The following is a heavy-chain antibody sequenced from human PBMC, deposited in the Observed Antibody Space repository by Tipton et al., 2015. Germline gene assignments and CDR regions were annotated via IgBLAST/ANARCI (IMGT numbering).Heavy chain of an antibody. V-gene: IGHV4-59*01. D-gene: IGHD5-24*01. J-gene: IGHJ6*02. CDR2: ISYTDGA. Sequence: LRLTCSVSSDSISKYYWSWIRQPPGKGLEWIGYISYTDGAHYNPALKSRVTISVDTSKNQFSLTLNSVAAADTAVYYCARDLEHGMDVGGHGTTVTVSS. CDR3: ARDLEHGMDV. CDR1: SDSISKYY.